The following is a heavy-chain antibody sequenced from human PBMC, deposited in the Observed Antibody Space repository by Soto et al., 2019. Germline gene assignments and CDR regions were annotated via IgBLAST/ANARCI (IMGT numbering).Heavy chain of an antibody. CDR3: GKDPNGDYVGTFDM. Sequence: QMLESGGGVVQPGGSLRLSCVASGFTFFNYGMTWVRQGPGKGLEWVSSISGTGDRTYYADSVKGRFTISRDNSKNTLYLQMDSLRAEDMAVYFCGKDPNGDYVGTFDMWGQGTTVTVSS. CDR1: GFTFFNYG. D-gene: IGHD4-17*01. V-gene: IGHV3-23*01. CDR2: ISGTGDRT. J-gene: IGHJ3*02.